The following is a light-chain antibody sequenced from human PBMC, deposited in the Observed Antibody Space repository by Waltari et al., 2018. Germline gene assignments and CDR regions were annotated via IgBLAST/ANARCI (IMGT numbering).Light chain of an antibody. Sequence: QPVLTQSSSTSASLGSPVKLTCTLDSGHSPYITPWHPQQAGKAPRYLMKLEDSGNYNKGSGVPDRFSGSSSGADRYLAIFNRQSEDEADYYCETWDSNTRVFGGGTKLTVL. CDR2: LEDSGNY. CDR3: ETWDSNTRV. J-gene: IGLJ3*02. V-gene: IGLV4-60*03. CDR1: SGHSPYI.